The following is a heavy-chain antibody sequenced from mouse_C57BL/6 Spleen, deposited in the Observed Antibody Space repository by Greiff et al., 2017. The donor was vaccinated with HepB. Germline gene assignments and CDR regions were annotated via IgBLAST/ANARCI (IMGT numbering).Heavy chain of an antibody. CDR1: GFTFSDYG. Sequence: EVMLVESGGGLVKPGGSLKLSCAASGFTFSDYGMHWVRQAPEKGLEWVAYISSGSSTIYYADTVKGRFTISRDNAKNTLFLQMTSLRSEDTAMYYCARPRDGYYGFDYWGQGTTLTVSS. D-gene: IGHD2-3*01. V-gene: IGHV5-17*01. CDR3: ARPRDGYYGFDY. J-gene: IGHJ2*01. CDR2: ISSGSSTI.